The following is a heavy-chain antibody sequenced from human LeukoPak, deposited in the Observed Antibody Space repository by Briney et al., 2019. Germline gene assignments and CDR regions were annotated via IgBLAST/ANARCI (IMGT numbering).Heavy chain of an antibody. V-gene: IGHV4-39*01. CDR2: LYYSGSTYDNPSLSSGDT. D-gene: IGHD3-22*01. CDR1: GGSISDTSDF. CDR3: ARRHRSYDSGGHVIDY. J-gene: IGHJ4*02. Sequence: SETLSLTCTVSGGSISDTSDFWSWIRQPPGKGLEWIGRLYYSGSTYDNPSLSSGDTYYNPPLKSRVTIPVDTSKNQFPLKLSSVTAADTAMYYCARRHRSYDSGGHVIDYWGQGTLVTVSS.